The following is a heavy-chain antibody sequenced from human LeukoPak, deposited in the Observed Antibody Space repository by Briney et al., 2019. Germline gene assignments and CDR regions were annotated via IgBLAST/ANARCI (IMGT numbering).Heavy chain of an antibody. D-gene: IGHD3-22*01. J-gene: IGHJ4*02. Sequence: PGGSLRLSCAASGFSFSSYIMNWVRQAPGKGLEWVSSISSSSSYIYYADSVKGRFTISRDTSNNTLYLHMNSLKIEDTAVYHCAKSSAYFSRDFDFWGQGILVTASS. CDR2: ISSSSSYI. CDR1: GFSFSSYI. CDR3: AKSSAYFSRDFDF. V-gene: IGHV3-21*01.